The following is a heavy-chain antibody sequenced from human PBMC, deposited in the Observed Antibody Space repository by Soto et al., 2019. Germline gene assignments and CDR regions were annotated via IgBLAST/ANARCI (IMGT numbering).Heavy chain of an antibody. D-gene: IGHD6-6*01. J-gene: IGHJ4*02. CDR2: INTYNGNT. V-gene: IGHV1-18*01. CDR1: GYTFTAYA. CDR3: TRDRLHTRSSITFDY. Sequence: QVQLVQSGAEVKKPGASVKVSCKASGYTFTAYAISWVRQAPGQGLEWMGWINTYNGNTDYAQTLQGRVTMTTDTSTSTAYMELRSLRSDDTAVYYCTRDRLHTRSSITFDYWGQGALVTVSS.